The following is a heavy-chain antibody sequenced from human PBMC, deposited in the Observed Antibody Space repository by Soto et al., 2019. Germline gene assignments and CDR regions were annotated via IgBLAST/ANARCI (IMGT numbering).Heavy chain of an antibody. Sequence: QLLESGGGLVQTGGSLRLSCTASGFTFSNYAMSWVRQAPGKGLEWVSGIRSSGESTYYADSVKGRLTISGDNSKNMLYLQINSLRAEDTAVYYCAKGGRRVLIPMDVWGQGTTVTVSS. CDR1: GFTFSNYA. V-gene: IGHV3-23*01. CDR2: IRSSGEST. CDR3: AKGGRRVLIPMDV. J-gene: IGHJ6*02. D-gene: IGHD2-8*01.